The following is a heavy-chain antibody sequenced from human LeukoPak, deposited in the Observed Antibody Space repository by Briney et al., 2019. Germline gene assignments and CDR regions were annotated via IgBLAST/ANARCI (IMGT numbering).Heavy chain of an antibody. V-gene: IGHV4-59*01. Sequence: PSETLSLTCTVSGGSISSYYWSWIRQPPGKGLEWIGYIYYSGSTNYNPSLKSRVTISVDTSKNQFSLKLSSVTAADTAVYYCARVLNYYGPGSYNWFDPWGQGTLVAVSS. D-gene: IGHD3-10*01. CDR3: ARVLNYYGPGSYNWFDP. CDR1: GGSISSYY. CDR2: IYYSGST. J-gene: IGHJ5*02.